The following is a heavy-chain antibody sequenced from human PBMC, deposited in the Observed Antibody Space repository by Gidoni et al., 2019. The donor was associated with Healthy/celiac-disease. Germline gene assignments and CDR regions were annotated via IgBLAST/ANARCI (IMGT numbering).Heavy chain of an antibody. Sequence: TGSSNYMSWVRQAPGKGLEWVSVIYSGGSTYYADSVKGRFTISRDNSKNTLYLQMNSLRAEDTAVYYCARAPNPPYGDYGHYYYYGMDVWGQGTTVTVSS. J-gene: IGHJ6*02. CDR1: TGSSNY. CDR3: ARAPNPPYGDYGHYYYYGMDV. CDR2: IYSGGST. V-gene: IGHV3-53*01. D-gene: IGHD4-17*01.